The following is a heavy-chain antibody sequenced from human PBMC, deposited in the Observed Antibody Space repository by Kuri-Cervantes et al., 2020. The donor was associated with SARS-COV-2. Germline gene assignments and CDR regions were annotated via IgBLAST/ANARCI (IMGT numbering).Heavy chain of an antibody. D-gene: IGHD6-6*01. CDR3: ARAAARPHYYYYMDV. V-gene: IGHV1-18*01. CDR2: ISAYNGNT. CDR1: GYTFTSYS. Sequence: ASVKVSCKASGYTFTSYSISWVRQAPGQGLEWMGWISAYNGNTNYAQKLQGRVTMTTDTSTSTAYMELRSLRSDDTAVYYCARAAARPHYYYYMDVWGKGTMVTVSS. J-gene: IGHJ6*03.